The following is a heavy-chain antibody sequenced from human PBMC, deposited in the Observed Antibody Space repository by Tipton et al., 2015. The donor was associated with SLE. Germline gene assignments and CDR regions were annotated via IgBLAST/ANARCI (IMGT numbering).Heavy chain of an antibody. CDR1: GGSISSGSYY. CDR2: IYYSGSS. Sequence: TLSLTCTVSGGSISSGSYYWSWIRQPAGKGLEWIGSIYYSGSSYYNPSLKSRVTISVDTSKNQFSLKLSSVTAADTAVYYCARDPNGGYGSFDYWGLGALVTVSS. CDR3: ARDPNGGYGSFDY. J-gene: IGHJ4*02. D-gene: IGHD7-27*01. V-gene: IGHV4-39*07.